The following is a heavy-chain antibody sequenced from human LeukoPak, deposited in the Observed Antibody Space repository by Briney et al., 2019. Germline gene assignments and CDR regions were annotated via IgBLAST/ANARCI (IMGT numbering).Heavy chain of an antibody. D-gene: IGHD3-10*01. CDR2: IYHIGST. CDR3: ARAGWIITSGIDY. Sequence: SETLSPTCGVSGYSISGGYYWAWIRQPPGKGLEWIGTIYHIGSTYYTPSLGSRVTISVDTSKNEFSLNLKSVTAADTAVYYCARAGWIITSGIDYWGQGALVTVSS. J-gene: IGHJ4*02. V-gene: IGHV4-38-2*01. CDR1: GYSISGGYY.